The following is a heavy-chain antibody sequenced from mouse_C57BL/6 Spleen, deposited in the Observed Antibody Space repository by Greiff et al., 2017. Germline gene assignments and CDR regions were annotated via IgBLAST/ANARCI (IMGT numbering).Heavy chain of an antibody. Sequence: QVQLQQPGAELVKPGASVKMSCKASGYTFTSYWITWVKQRPGQGLEWIGDIYPGSGSTNYNEKFKSKATLTVDTSSSTAYMQLSSLTSEDSAVXYCARWKITTVVATDYWGQGTTLTVSS. CDR1: GYTFTSYW. CDR3: ARWKITTVVATDY. D-gene: IGHD1-1*01. J-gene: IGHJ2*01. CDR2: IYPGSGST. V-gene: IGHV1-55*01.